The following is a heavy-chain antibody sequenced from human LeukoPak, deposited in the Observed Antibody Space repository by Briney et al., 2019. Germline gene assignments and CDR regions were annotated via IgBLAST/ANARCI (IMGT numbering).Heavy chain of an antibody. V-gene: IGHV4-59*01. CDR1: GGSINSYY. Sequence: PSETLSLTCTVPGGSINSYYWSWIRQPPGKGLEWIGYIYYTGSTNYNPSLRSRVTMSVDTSKNQFSLKLSSVTAADTAVYYCARFSGGSWFDYWGQGTPVTVSS. CDR2: IYYTGST. D-gene: IGHD6-13*01. J-gene: IGHJ4*02. CDR3: ARFSGGSWFDY.